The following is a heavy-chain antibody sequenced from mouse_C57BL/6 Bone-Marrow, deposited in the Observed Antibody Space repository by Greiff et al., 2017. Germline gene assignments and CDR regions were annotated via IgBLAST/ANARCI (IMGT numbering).Heavy chain of an antibody. D-gene: IGHD1-1*01. J-gene: IGHJ2*01. CDR2: IYPRSGNT. Sequence: QVQLQQSGAELARPGASVKLSCKASGYTFTSYGISWVKQRTGQGLAWIGEIYPRSGNTTYNEKFKGKATLTADISTSTAYMELRSLTSEDSAVYFCARSLITTVVAGDYWGQGTTLTVSS. CDR3: ARSLITTVVAGDY. CDR1: GYTFTSYG. V-gene: IGHV1-81*01.